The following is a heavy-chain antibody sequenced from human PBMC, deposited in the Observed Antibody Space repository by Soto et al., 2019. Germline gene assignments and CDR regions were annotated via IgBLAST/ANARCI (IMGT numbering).Heavy chain of an antibody. Sequence: SETLSLTCIASGASISSRSSYWGWIRQPPGKGLEWVGTFYSGSTYNNPSLKSRVTISVDTSKNQFSLKLSSVAAEDTAIYYCATTRGIAVGGSFDHWGQGTLVTVS. D-gene: IGHD6-13*01. CDR1: GASISSRSSY. V-gene: IGHV4-39*01. CDR2: FYSGST. CDR3: ATTRGIAVGGSFDH. J-gene: IGHJ5*02.